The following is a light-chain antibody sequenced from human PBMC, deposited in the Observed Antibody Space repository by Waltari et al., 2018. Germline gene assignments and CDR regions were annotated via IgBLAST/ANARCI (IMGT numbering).Light chain of an antibody. V-gene: IGLV3-1*01. CDR3: QAWVSRTVV. CDR1: READPY. Sequence: SYELTQPPSVSVSPGQTATITCSRAREADPYCWWYQQKPGQSPVFVIFHHSQRPSGIPERFGGSTSGNTATLTIREAQTMDEADYYCQAWVSRTVVFGGGTKLTVL. J-gene: IGLJ2*01. CDR2: HHS.